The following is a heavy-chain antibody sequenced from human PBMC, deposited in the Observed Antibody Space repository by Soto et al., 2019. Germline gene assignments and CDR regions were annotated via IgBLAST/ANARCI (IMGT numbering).Heavy chain of an antibody. V-gene: IGHV4-59*01. J-gene: IGHJ4*02. Sequence: SETLSLTCTVSGGSISSYYWSWIRQPPGKGLEWIGYIYYSGSTNYNPSLKSRVTISVDTSKNQFSLKLSSVTAADTAVYYCAAQIDSSSWSPFDYWGQGTLVTVSS. CDR3: AAQIDSSSWSPFDY. CDR2: IYYSGST. CDR1: GGSISSYY. D-gene: IGHD6-13*01.